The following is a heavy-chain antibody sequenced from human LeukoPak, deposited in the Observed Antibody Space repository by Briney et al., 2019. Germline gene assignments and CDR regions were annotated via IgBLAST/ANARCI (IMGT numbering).Heavy chain of an antibody. D-gene: IGHD4-23*01. CDR1: GYTFTGYY. V-gene: IGHV1-2*02. CDR3: ARAFDSGGNPFDN. Sequence: ASVKVSCKASGYTFTGYYIHWMRQAPGQGLEWLGWINPNSGGTNYAQKFQGRVTVTRDTSLTTAYMELSRLRSDDTAMYYCARAFDSGGNPFDNWGQGTLLTVSS. CDR2: INPNSGGT. J-gene: IGHJ4*02.